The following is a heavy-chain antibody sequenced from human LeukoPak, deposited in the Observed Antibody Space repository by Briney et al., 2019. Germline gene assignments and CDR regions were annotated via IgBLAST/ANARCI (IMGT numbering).Heavy chain of an antibody. J-gene: IGHJ6*02. CDR2: ISGSGGST. CDR1: GFTFSRYA. CDR3: AKAWDFWSGYISIYYYYGMDV. Sequence: LPGGSLRLSCVASGFTFSRYAMSWVRQAPGKGLEWVSAISGSGGSTYYADSVKGRFTISRDNSKNTLYLQMNSLRAEDTAVYYCAKAWDFWSGYISIYYYYGMDVWGQGTTVTVSS. D-gene: IGHD3-3*01. V-gene: IGHV3-23*01.